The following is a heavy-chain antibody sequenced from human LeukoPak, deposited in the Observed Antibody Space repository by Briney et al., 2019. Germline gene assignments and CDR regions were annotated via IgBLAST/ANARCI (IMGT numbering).Heavy chain of an antibody. J-gene: IGHJ6*02. V-gene: IGHV3-21*01. Sequence: PGGSLRLSCAASGFTFSSYSMNWVRQAPGKGLEWVSSISSSSSYIYYADSVKGRFTISRDNAKNSLYLQMNSLRAEDTAVYYCVRVTHVNYGMDVWGQGTTVTVSS. CDR2: ISSSSSYI. CDR3: VRVTHVNYGMDV. CDR1: GFTFSSYS. D-gene: IGHD1-14*01.